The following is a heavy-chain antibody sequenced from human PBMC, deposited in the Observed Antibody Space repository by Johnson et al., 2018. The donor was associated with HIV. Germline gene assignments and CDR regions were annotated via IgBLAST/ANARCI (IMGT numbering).Heavy chain of an antibody. CDR2: IYSGGST. CDR1: GFTVSSNY. V-gene: IGHV3-66*01. D-gene: IGHD1-26*01. CDR3: AAPWELDAFDI. J-gene: IGHJ3*02. Sequence: VQLVESGGGLVQPGGSLRLSCAASGFTVSSNYMTWVRQDPGKGLEWVSVIYSGGSTYYADSVKGRFTISRDNSKNTLHLQMNSLRAEDTAVYYCAAPWELDAFDIWGQGTMVTVSS.